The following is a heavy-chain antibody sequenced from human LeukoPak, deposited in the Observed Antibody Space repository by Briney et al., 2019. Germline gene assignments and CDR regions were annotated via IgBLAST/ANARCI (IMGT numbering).Heavy chain of an antibody. CDR3: AKWGCSGGSCYPFDY. V-gene: IGHV3-48*01. CDR1: GFIFSSYS. J-gene: IGHJ4*02. D-gene: IGHD2-15*01. CDR2: ISSSSSTM. Sequence: GGSLRLSCAASGFIFSSYSMNWVRQAPGKGLEWVSYISSSSSTMYYAASVKGRFSISRDNSKNTPYLQMNSLRAEDTAVYYCAKWGCSGGSCYPFDYWGQGTLVTVSS.